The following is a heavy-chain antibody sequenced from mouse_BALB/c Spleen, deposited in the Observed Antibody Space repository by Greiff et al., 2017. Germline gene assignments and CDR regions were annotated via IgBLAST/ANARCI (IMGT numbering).Heavy chain of an antibody. J-gene: IGHJ4*01. V-gene: IGHV1-54*03. CDR1: GYAFTNYL. Sequence: QVQLKQSGAELVRPGTSVKVSCKASGYAFTNYLIEWVKQRPGQGLEWIGVINPGSGGTNYNEKFKGKATLTADKSSSTAYMQLSSLTSDDSAVYFCAREEGNYDAMDYWGQGTSVTVSS. D-gene: IGHD2-1*01. CDR2: INPGSGGT. CDR3: AREEGNYDAMDY.